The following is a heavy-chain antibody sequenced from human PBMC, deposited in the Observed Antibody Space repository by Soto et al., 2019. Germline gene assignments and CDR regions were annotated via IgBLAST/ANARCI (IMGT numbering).Heavy chain of an antibody. Sequence: EVQLVESGGGVVQPGGSLKLSCAASGFTFSGSAMHWVRQASGIGLEWVGRIRSKDNNYATVYAASVEGRFTISRDDSKNTAYLQMNSLETEDTAVYYCTRRGYGSGSYTLDWYFDLWGRGTLVTVSS. CDR1: GFTFSGSA. V-gene: IGHV3-73*02. CDR2: IRSKDNNYAT. J-gene: IGHJ2*01. CDR3: TRRGYGSGSYTLDWYFDL. D-gene: IGHD3-10*01.